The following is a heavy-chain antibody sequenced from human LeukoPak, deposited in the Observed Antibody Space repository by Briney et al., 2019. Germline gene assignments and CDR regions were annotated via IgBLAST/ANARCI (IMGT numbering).Heavy chain of an antibody. CDR2: IYYSGST. D-gene: IGHD2-15*01. CDR1: GGSISSSSYS. CDR3: ARIGLYYFDY. Sequence: NASETLSLTCTASGGSISSSSYSWGWIRQPPGKGLEWIGSIYYSGSTYYNPSLKSRVTISVDTSKNQFSLKLSSVTAADTAVYYCARIGLYYFDYWGQGTLVTVSS. J-gene: IGHJ4*02. V-gene: IGHV4-39*01.